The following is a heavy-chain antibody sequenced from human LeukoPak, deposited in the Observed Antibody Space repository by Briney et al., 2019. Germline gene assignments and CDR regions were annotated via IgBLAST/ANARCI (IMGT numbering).Heavy chain of an antibody. V-gene: IGHV4-39*01. CDR2: IYYSGST. D-gene: IGHD3-22*01. J-gene: IGHJ5*02. Sequence: SETLSLTCTVSGGSISSSSYYWGWIRQPPGKGLEWIGSIYYSGSTYYNPSLKSRVTISVDTSKNQFSLKLSSVTAADTAVYYCAKGMKTYYYDSSGYYLRDWFDPWGQGTQVTVSS. CDR3: AKGMKTYYYDSSGYYLRDWFDP. CDR1: GGSISSSSYY.